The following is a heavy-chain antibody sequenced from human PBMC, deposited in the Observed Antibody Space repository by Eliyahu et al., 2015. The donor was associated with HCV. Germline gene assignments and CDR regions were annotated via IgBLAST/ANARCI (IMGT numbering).Heavy chain of an antibody. J-gene: IGHJ4*02. CDR1: GYTFTAYN. CDR3: ARGHNYAYEY. CDR2: IFPNSGGT. D-gene: IGHD5-18*01. Sequence: QVQLVQSGAEVKKPGDSLKVSCKASGYTFTAYNMHWVXQAPGQGPXWRGRIFPNSGGTDYAQKFXGRXAMTRDTSISTVYMDLTRLTSDDTAVYFCARGHNYAYEYWGQGTLVTVSS. V-gene: IGHV1-2*06.